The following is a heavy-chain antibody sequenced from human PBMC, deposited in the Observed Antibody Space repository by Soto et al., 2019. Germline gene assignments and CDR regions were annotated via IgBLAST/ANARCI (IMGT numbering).Heavy chain of an antibody. CDR3: ARDRSYDILTGYSYYFDY. D-gene: IGHD3-9*01. CDR1: GFIFSSYA. Sequence: GGSLRLSCAASGFIFSSYAMHWVRQAPGKGLEWVVVISYDGSNKYYADSVKGRFTISRDNSKNTLYLQMNSLRAEDTAVYYCARDRSYDILTGYSYYFDYWGQGTLVTVSS. J-gene: IGHJ4*02. V-gene: IGHV3-30-3*01. CDR2: ISYDGSNK.